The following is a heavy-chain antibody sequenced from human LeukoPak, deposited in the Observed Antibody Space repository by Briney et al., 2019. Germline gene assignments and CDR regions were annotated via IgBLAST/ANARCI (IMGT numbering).Heavy chain of an antibody. CDR2: ISAYNGNT. V-gene: IGHV1-18*01. CDR3: ARVSVVVVASNWFDP. J-gene: IGHJ5*02. CDR1: GYTFTSYG. Sequence: ASVKVSCKASGYTFTSYGISWVRQAPGQGLEWMGWISAYNGNTNYAQKLQGRVTMTTDTSTSTAYMELRSLRSDDTAVYYCARVSVVVVASNWFDPWGQGTLVTVSS. D-gene: IGHD2-15*01.